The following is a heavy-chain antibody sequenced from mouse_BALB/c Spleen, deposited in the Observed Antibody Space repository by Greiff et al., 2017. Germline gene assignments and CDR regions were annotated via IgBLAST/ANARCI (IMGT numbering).Heavy chain of an antibody. D-gene: IGHD1-1*01. J-gene: IGHJ1*01. V-gene: IGHV1-4*01. CDR3: ARKYGSSYVGGYFDV. Sequence: VKVVESGAELARPGASVKMSCKASGYTFTSYTMHWVKQRPGQGLEWIGYINPSSGYTNYNQKFKDKATLTADKSSSTAYMQLSSLTSEDSAVYYCARKYGSSYVGGYFDVWGAGTTVTVSS. CDR2: INPSSGYT. CDR1: GYTFTSYT.